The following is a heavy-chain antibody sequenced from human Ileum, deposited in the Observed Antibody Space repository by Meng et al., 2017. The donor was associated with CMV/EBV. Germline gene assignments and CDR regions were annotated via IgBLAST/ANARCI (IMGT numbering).Heavy chain of an antibody. CDR3: ARQDNNNWYWFDP. J-gene: IGHJ5*02. D-gene: IGHD1-1*01. Sequence: AVSGDSISSSSWWSWVRRPPGKGLEWIGEIYHSGSTNYNPSLKSRVTISVDKSKNQFSLKLSSVTAADTAGYYCARQDNNNWYWFDPWGQGTLVTVSS. V-gene: IGHV4-4*02. CDR1: GDSISSSSW. CDR2: IYHSGST.